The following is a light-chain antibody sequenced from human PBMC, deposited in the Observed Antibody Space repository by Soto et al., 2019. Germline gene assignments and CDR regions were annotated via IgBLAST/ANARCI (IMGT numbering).Light chain of an antibody. CDR2: QDN. CDR3: QAWDSSTVV. J-gene: IGLJ2*01. Sequence: SYELTQSPSVSVSPGQTASIPCSGDKLGDKYACWYQQKPGQSPVVVIYQDNKRPSGIPERFSGSTSGNTATLTISGTQAMDEADYYCQAWDSSTVVFGGGTKLTVL. CDR1: KLGDKY. V-gene: IGLV3-1*01.